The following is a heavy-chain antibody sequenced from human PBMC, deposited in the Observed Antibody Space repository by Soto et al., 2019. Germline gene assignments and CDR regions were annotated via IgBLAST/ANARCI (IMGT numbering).Heavy chain of an antibody. CDR1: GYTFTSYG. CDR3: ARPDTAMDPHFDY. Sequence: QVQLVQSGAEVKKPGASVKVSCKASGYTFTSYGISWVRQAPGQGLEWMGWISACNGNTNYAQKLQGRVTMTTDTPTSIGYMELRRLRSDDTAGYYCARPDTAMDPHFDYWGQGTLVTVS. J-gene: IGHJ4*02. CDR2: ISACNGNT. V-gene: IGHV1-18*01. D-gene: IGHD5-18*01.